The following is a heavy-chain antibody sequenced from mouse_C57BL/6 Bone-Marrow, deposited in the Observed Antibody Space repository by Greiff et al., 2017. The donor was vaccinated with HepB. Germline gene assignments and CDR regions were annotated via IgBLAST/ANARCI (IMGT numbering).Heavy chain of an antibody. CDR3: SRYPIYYGHY. D-gene: IGHD2-1*01. J-gene: IGHJ2*01. Sequence: VQLQESGAELARPGASVKLSCKASGYTFTSYGISWVKQRTGQGLEWIGEIYPRSGNTYYNEKFKGKATLTADKSSSTAYMQLSSLTSEDSAVYFCSRYPIYYGHYWGQGTTLTVSS. V-gene: IGHV1-81*01. CDR2: IYPRSGNT. CDR1: GYTFTSYG.